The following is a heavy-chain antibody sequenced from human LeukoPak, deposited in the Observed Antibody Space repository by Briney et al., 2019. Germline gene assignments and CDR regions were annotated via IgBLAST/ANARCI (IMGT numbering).Heavy chain of an antibody. CDR2: IKQDGSEK. CDR1: GFTLSSYW. V-gene: IGHV3-7*01. D-gene: IGHD6-6*01. CDR3: GGYSRSSVWFVP. J-gene: IGHJ5*02. Sequence: GGSLRLSCAASGFTLSSYWMSRVRQAPGKGLEWVANIKQDGSEKDYVDSVKGRFTISRDNAKNSLYLQMNSLRAEDTAVYYCGGYSRSSVWFVPWVQGTLVTVSS.